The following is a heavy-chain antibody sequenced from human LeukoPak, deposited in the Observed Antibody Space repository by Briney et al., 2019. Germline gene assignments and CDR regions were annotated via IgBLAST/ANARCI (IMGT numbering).Heavy chain of an antibody. CDR3: ARQSSTGLAY. J-gene: IGHJ4*02. V-gene: IGHV4-34*01. CDR2: INHSGSS. CDR1: GGSFSGYY. D-gene: IGHD1-1*01. Sequence: SETLSLTCAVYGGSFSGYYWSWIRHPPGKGLEWIGEINHSGSSSYNPSLKSRVTMSVDTSKNQFSLKMSSVTAADTAVYYCARQSSTGLAYWGQGTLVTASS.